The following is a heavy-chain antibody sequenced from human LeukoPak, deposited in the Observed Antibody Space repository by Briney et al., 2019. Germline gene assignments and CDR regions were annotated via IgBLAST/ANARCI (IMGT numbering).Heavy chain of an antibody. Sequence: GGSLRLSCAASGVTFSSYGMHWVRQAPGKGLEWVAVIRYDGSNKYYAHSVKGRFTISRDNSKNTLYLQMNSLRAEDTAVYYCAREYSSSWYRGRYYYMDVWGKGTTVTVSS. CDR1: GVTFSSYG. CDR3: AREYSSSWYRGRYYYMDV. D-gene: IGHD6-13*01. V-gene: IGHV3-33*01. CDR2: IRYDGSNK. J-gene: IGHJ6*03.